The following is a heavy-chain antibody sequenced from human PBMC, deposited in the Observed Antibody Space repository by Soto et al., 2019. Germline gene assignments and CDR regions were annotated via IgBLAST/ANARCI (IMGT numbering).Heavy chain of an antibody. V-gene: IGHV4-30-2*01. Sequence: SETLSLTCAVSGGSISSGGYSWSWIRQPPGKGLEWIGEIYHSGSTNYNPSLKSRVTISVDKSKNQFSLKLSSVTAADTAVYYCARGVIHWGQGTLVTVSS. CDR1: GGSISSGGYS. CDR2: IYHSGST. CDR3: ARGVIH. J-gene: IGHJ4*02. D-gene: IGHD3-16*02.